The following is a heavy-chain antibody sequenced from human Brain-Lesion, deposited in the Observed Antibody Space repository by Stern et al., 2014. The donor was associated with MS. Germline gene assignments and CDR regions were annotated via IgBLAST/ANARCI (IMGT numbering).Heavy chain of an antibody. V-gene: IGHV3-53*01. J-gene: IGHJ6*02. D-gene: IGHD2-15*01. CDR2: TYSGGDT. CDR1: GFTVSSTY. Sequence: EVHLVESGGGLMQPGGSLRLSCAASGFTVSSTYISWVRQAPGTGLEWVSVTYSGGDTRYGDSVKGRFTISRDTSKNTLYLQMDSLRADDTAVYYCARYCSGGSCYFHGLDVWGQGTTVTVSS. CDR3: ARYCSGGSCYFHGLDV.